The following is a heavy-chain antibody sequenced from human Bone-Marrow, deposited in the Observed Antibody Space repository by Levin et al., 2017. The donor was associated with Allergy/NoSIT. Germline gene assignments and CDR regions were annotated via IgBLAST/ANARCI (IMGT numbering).Heavy chain of an antibody. J-gene: IGHJ4*02. V-gene: IGHV3-21*06. Sequence: PGGSLRLSCVASGFPFSGSCMNWVRQTPGKGLEWVSSIYESSTSYKYYADSVKGRITISRDDAENSLFLQMNSLRVEDSASYFYSRGYSGTADFDYWGEGTLVTVSS. D-gene: IGHD6-13*01. CDR2: IYESSTSYK. CDR1: GFPFSGSC. CDR3: SRGYSGTADFDY.